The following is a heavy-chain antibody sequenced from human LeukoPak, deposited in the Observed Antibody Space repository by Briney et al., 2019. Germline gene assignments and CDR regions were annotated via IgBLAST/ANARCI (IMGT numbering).Heavy chain of an antibody. CDR3: ARPDYYRGAGSYGGDY. Sequence: PGGSLRLSCGASGFTFSSYAMKWVRQAAGRGREWDSYVGGALVTIYADSVKGRFTISRDNAKNSLYLQMNSLRAEDTAAYYCARPDYYRGAGSYGGDYWGQGTLVTVSS. D-gene: IGHD3-10*01. CDR1: GFTFSSYA. J-gene: IGHJ4*02. CDR2: VGGALVTI. V-gene: IGHV3-48*01.